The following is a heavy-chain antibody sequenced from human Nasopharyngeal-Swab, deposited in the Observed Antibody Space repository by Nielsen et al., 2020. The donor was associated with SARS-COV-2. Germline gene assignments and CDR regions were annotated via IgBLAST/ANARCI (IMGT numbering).Heavy chain of an antibody. J-gene: IGHJ4*02. CDR1: GFTFDSYA. D-gene: IGHD2-15*01. CDR3: AKDRYCSGGACYFNGFDS. V-gene: IGHV3-23*01. Sequence: GESLKISCAASGFTFDSYAMTWVRQAPGKGLEWVSSVTGSGSTTKYADSVKGRFTISRDNSNKKVYLQMHSLRAEDSAVYYCAKDRYCSGGACYFNGFDSWGQGTLATVSS. CDR2: VTGSGSTT.